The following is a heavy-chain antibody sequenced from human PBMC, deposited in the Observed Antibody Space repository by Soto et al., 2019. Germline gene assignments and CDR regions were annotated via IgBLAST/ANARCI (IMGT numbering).Heavy chain of an antibody. CDR1: GFTLSSNS. CDR3: AKWSGFGDA. Sequence: PGGSLRLSCAASGFTLSSNSMAWVRQAPGKRLQWVSGISNDGSTTFHIDSVRGRFTISRDTSTNTLYLQMDSLRVEGTAVYFCAKWSGFGDAWGQGTLVTVSS. J-gene: IGHJ5*02. CDR2: ISNDGSTT. D-gene: IGHD3-10*01. V-gene: IGHV3-23*01.